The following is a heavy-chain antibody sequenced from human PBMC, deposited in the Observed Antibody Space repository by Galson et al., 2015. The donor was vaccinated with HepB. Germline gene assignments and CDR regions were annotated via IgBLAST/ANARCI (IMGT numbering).Heavy chain of an antibody. CDR2: INSDGSST. J-gene: IGHJ6*02. Sequence: SLRLSCAASGFTFSSYWMHWVRQAPGKGLVWVSRINSDGSSTSYADSVKGRFTISRDNAKNTLYLQMNSLRAEDTAVYYCARDLTTVVTPYYYYYGMDVWGQGTTVTVSS. D-gene: IGHD4-23*01. CDR3: ARDLTTVVTPYYYYYGMDV. CDR1: GFTFSSYW. V-gene: IGHV3-74*01.